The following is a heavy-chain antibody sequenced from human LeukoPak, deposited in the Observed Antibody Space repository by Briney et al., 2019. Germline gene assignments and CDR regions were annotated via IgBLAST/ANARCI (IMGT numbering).Heavy chain of an antibody. Sequence: GGSLRLSCAVSGFTVYSNYMTWVRQAPGKGPEWLSVIYSGGDTYYADSVKGRFTISRDNSKNMVYLQMNSLRAEDTAVYYCARTYYYQYMDVWGKGTRVTVSS. CDR1: GFTVYSNY. J-gene: IGHJ6*03. V-gene: IGHV3-53*01. CDR3: ARTYYYQYMDV. CDR2: IYSGGDT.